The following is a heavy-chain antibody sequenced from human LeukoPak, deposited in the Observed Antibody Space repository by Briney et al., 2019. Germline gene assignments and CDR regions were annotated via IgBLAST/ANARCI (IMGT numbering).Heavy chain of an antibody. CDR2: IYYSGST. CDR3: ARLRYPDWLFDN. CDR1: GGSISSSSYY. J-gene: IGHJ5*02. V-gene: IGHV4-39*01. Sequence: SETLSLTCTVSGGSISSSSYYWGWIRQPPGKGLEWIGSIYYSGSTYYSPSLKSRLTILVDTSKNQFTLRLSSVTAADTAVYYCARLRYPDWLFDNWGQGTLVTVSP. D-gene: IGHD3-9*01.